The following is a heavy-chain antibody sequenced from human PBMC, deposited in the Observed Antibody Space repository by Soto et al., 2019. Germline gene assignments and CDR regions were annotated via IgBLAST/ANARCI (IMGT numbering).Heavy chain of an antibody. CDR2: IYWDDDK. CDR3: AHTSSWFPFDY. J-gene: IGHJ4*02. Sequence: QITLKESGPTLVKPTQTLTLTCTFSGFSLSTSGVGVGWIRQPPGKALEWLALIYWDDDKRYSPSLKSRLTITKDTTKNQVVLTMTNMDPVDTATYFCAHTSSWFPFDYWGQGTLVTVSS. V-gene: IGHV2-5*02. D-gene: IGHD6-13*01. CDR1: GFSLSTSGVG.